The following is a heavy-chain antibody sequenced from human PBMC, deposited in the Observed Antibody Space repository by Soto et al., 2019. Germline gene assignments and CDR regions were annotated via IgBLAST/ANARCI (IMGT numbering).Heavy chain of an antibody. D-gene: IGHD1-1*01. CDR2: ISSSGVTI. Sequence: QVQLVESGGGLVKPGGSLRLSCAASGFIFSDYYMSWIRQAPGKGLEWVSYISSSGVTIHYADSVKGRFTISRDNARNYLYLQKNCRTPDDTAVYYWVRTRPYKPPDWGQGRMVTVTS. V-gene: IGHV3-11*01. J-gene: IGHJ3*01. CDR1: GFIFSDYY. CDR3: VRTRPYKPPD.